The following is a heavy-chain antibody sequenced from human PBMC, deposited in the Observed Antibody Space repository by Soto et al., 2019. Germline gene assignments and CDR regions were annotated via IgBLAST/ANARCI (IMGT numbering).Heavy chain of an antibody. Sequence: QVQLVQSGAEVKKPGSSVKVSCKASGGTFSSYAISWVRQAPGQGLEWMGGIIPIFGTANYAQKFQGRVTITXXEXTXXAYMELSSLRSEDTAVYYCAREARGYYASSGYDDYWGQGTLVTVSS. V-gene: IGHV1-69*05. D-gene: IGHD3-22*01. CDR3: AREARGYYASSGYDDY. CDR1: GGTFSSYA. CDR2: IIPIFGTA. J-gene: IGHJ4*02.